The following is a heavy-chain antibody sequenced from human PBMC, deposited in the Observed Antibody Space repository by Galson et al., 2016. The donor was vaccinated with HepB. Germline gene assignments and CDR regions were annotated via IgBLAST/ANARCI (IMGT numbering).Heavy chain of an antibody. Sequence: SLRLSCAASGFTFSSYAMHWVRQAPGKGLEWVAIISYDGSSKYYADSVKGRFTISRDNSKNTLYLQVHSLRVEDTAVYYCARGGSYLGPFDYWGQGTLVTVSS. CDR3: ARGGSYLGPFDY. D-gene: IGHD1-26*01. CDR1: GFTFSSYA. V-gene: IGHV3-30-3*01. CDR2: ISYDGSSK. J-gene: IGHJ4*02.